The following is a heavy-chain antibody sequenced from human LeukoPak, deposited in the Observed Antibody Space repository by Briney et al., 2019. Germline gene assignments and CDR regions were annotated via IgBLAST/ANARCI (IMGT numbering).Heavy chain of an antibody. J-gene: IGHJ4*02. D-gene: IGHD2-2*01. V-gene: IGHV3-23*01. Sequence: GGSLRLSCAASGFTFTSYAMSWVRQAPVRGLEWVSCITGVSGPTFYADSVKGRFTISRDNSKNMVFLQMNSLRTEDTAVYYCAKDYGPTDSYKGSTYPLDYWGQGTLVTVSS. CDR2: ITGVSGPT. CDR3: AKDYGPTDSYKGSTYPLDY. CDR1: GFTFTSYA.